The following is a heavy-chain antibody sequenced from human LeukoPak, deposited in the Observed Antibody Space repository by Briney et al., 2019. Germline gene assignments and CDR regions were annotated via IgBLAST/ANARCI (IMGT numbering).Heavy chain of an antibody. CDR3: AKGTYGRLESGYFDY. J-gene: IGHJ4*02. D-gene: IGHD1-1*01. V-gene: IGHV3-23*01. Sequence: GGSLRLSCAASGFTFSSYAMSWVRQAPGKGLEWVSAISGSGGSTYYADSVTGRFTISRDNSKHTLYLQMNSLRAEDTAVYYCAKGTYGRLESGYFDYWGQGTLVTVSS. CDR1: GFTFSSYA. CDR2: ISGSGGST.